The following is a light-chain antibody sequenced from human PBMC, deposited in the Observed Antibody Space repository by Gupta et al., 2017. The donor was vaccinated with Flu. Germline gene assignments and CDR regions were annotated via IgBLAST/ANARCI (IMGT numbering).Light chain of an antibody. CDR3: QQFVSPPWT. J-gene: IGKJ1*01. V-gene: IGKV3-20*01. CDR1: QSVSIAY. CDR2: GAS. Sequence: GTLSWSPGEPATLSCSASQSVSIAYIAWYQQTPGQAPRLLIYGASGRAAAIPDRFSGSGSGTDFTLTISRLEPGDFAVYYCQQFVSPPWTFGQGTKVEIK.